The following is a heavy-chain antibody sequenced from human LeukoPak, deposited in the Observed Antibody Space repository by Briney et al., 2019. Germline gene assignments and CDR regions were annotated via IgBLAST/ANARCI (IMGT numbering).Heavy chain of an antibody. CDR2: INPSGGST. J-gene: IGHJ6*02. V-gene: IGHV1-46*01. CDR1: GYTFTSYY. Sequence: ASVKVSCKASGYTFTSYYMHWVRQAPGQGLEWMGIINPSGGSTSYAQKFQGRVTMTRDTSTSTVYMELSSLRSEDTAVYYCARDVSEAELLFYGMDVWGQGTTVTVSS. D-gene: IGHD3-10*01. CDR3: ARDVSEAELLFYGMDV.